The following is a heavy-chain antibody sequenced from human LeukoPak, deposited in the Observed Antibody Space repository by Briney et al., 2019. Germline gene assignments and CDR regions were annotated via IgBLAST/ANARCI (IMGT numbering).Heavy chain of an antibody. J-gene: IGHJ3*02. V-gene: IGHV4-61*02. CDR1: GGSISSGSYY. CDR2: IYTSGST. Sequence: TSSETLSLTCTVSGGSISSGSYYWSWIRQPAGKGLEWIGRIYTSGSTNYNPSLKSRVTISVDTSKNQFSLKLSSVTAADTAVYYCARDASSSEAFDIWGQGTMVTVSS. CDR3: ARDASSSEAFDI. D-gene: IGHD3-10*01.